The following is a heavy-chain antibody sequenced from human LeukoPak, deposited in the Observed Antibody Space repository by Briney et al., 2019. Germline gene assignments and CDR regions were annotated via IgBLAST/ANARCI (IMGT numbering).Heavy chain of an antibody. V-gene: IGHV3-74*01. CDR1: GFTFSSYW. CDR3: ASGISAGLFDN. J-gene: IGHJ4*02. Sequence: GGSLRLSCEASGFTFSSYWMHWVRQVPGKGLVWVSRINSDGSSTSYTDSVKGRFIISRDNAKNMVYLQMNSLRAEDTAVYYCASGISAGLFDNWGQGTLVTVSS. CDR2: INSDGSST. D-gene: IGHD6-25*01.